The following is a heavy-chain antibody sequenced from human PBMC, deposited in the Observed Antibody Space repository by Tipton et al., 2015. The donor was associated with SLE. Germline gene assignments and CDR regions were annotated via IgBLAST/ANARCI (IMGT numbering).Heavy chain of an antibody. Sequence: TLSLTCTVSGGSIRNSSYYWGWIRQPPGKGLEWIGSIYYSGSTYYNSSLKSRVIISVDTSKNQFSLKLSSVTAADTALYYCASVYYDNRGYLFDPWGQGTLVTVSS. J-gene: IGHJ5*02. CDR2: IYYSGST. D-gene: IGHD3-22*01. V-gene: IGHV4-39*01. CDR3: ASVYYDNRGYLFDP. CDR1: GGSIRNSSYY.